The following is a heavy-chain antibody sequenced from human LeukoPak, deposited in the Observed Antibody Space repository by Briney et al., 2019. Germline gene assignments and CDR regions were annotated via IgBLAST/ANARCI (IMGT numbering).Heavy chain of an antibody. Sequence: SETLSLTCTVSGASIRDYYWSWIRQSPGRGLEWIGYLYYTGSTNSNPSLKSRVTISEDTSKNQFSLKLSSVTAADTAVYYCARVRSPHIVVVTPHDAFDIWGQGTLVTVSS. CDR1: GASIRDYY. D-gene: IGHD2-21*02. V-gene: IGHV4-59*01. CDR3: ARVRSPHIVVVTPHDAFDI. CDR2: LYYTGST. J-gene: IGHJ3*02.